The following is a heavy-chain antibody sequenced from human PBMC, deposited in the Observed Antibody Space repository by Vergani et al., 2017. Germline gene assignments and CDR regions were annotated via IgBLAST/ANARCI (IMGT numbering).Heavy chain of an antibody. CDR3: ARVEDSSWLYDY. CDR2: INHSGST. V-gene: IGHV4-34*01. D-gene: IGHD6-13*01. J-gene: IGHJ4*02. Sequence: QVQLQQWGAGLLKPSETLSLTCAVYGRSFSGYYWSWIRQPPGKGLEWIGEINHSGSTNYNPSLKSRVTISVDTSKNQFSLKLSSVTAADTAVYYCARVEDSSWLYDYWGQGTLVTVSS. CDR1: GRSFSGYY.